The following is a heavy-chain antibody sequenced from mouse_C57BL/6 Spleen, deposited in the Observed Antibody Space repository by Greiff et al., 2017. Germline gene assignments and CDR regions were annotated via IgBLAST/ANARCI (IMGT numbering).Heavy chain of an antibody. Sequence: VQLQQPGAELVRPGSSVKLSCKASGYTFTSYWMDWVKQRPGQGLEWIGNIYPSDSETYYNQKFKDKATFTVDKSSSTAYMQLSSLTSEASAGYYCARGTEPWGQGTLVTVSA. V-gene: IGHV1-61*01. J-gene: IGHJ3*01. D-gene: IGHD3-3*01. CDR3: ARGTEP. CDR2: IYPSDSET. CDR1: GYTFTSYW.